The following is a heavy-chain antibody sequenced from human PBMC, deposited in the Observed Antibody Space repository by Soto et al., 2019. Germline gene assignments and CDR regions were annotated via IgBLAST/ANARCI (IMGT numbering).Heavy chain of an antibody. D-gene: IGHD6-13*01. CDR3: ARGKAAAGTGWFDP. Sequence: SETLSLTCTVSGGSISSSSYYWGWIRQPPGKGLEWIGSIYYSGSTYYNPSLKSRVTISVDTSKNQFSLKLSSVTAADTAVYYCARGKAAAGTGWFDPWGQGTLVTGSS. V-gene: IGHV4-39*01. J-gene: IGHJ5*02. CDR2: IYYSGST. CDR1: GGSISSSSYY.